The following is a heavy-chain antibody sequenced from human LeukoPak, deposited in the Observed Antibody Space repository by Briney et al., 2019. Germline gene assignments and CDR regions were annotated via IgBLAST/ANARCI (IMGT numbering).Heavy chain of an antibody. CDR2: ISSSSSYI. CDR3: ARKGGDSPTDY. V-gene: IGHV3-21*01. Sequence: GRSLRLSCAASGFTFSSYSMNWVRQAPGKGLEWVSSISSSSSYIYYADSVKGRFTISRDNAKNSLYLQMNSLRAEDTAVYYCARKGGDSPTDYWGQGTLVTVSS. D-gene: IGHD2-21*02. CDR1: GFTFSSYS. J-gene: IGHJ4*02.